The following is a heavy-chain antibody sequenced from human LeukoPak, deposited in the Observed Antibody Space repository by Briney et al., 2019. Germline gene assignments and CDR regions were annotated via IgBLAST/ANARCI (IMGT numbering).Heavy chain of an antibody. CDR1: GYTFTSYY. V-gene: IGHV1-2*02. D-gene: IGHD4-23*01. J-gene: IGHJ2*01. CDR3: AKARALDDFGGNSDWYFDL. Sequence: GASVKVSCKASGYTFTSYYMHWVRQAPGQGLEWMGWINPNNDGTMFAQKFQGRVTMTKDTSITTASMELTRLTSDDTALYYCAKARALDDFGGNSDWYFDLWGRGTLVTVSS. CDR2: INPNNDGT.